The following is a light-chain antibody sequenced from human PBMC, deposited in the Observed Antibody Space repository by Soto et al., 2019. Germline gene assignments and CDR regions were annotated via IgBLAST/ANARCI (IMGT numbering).Light chain of an antibody. Sequence: IQLTQSPSTLSASVGDRVTITCRASQSISSWLAWYQQKPGKAPKLLIYKASSLESGVPSRFSGRGSGTDFTLTITGMESEDGAVYYCHQYGGPRWTVAQGTKVDIK. CDR2: KAS. V-gene: IGKV1-5*03. CDR1: QSISSW. J-gene: IGKJ1*01. CDR3: HQYGGPRWT.